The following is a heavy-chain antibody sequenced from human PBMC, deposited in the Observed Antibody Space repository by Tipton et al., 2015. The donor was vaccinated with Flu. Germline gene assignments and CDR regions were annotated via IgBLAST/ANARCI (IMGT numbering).Heavy chain of an antibody. V-gene: IGHV4-39*07. CDR2: IYYRGRT. D-gene: IGHD3-10*01. CDR1: GASMSSSNYH. Sequence: TLSLTCTVSGASMSSSNYHWGWIRQPPGKGLEWIGSIYYRGRTHYNPSLKSRITISVDTSKNQFSLKLSSVTAADTAVYYCARDSGSGTQDYWGQGTLVTVSS. CDR3: ARDSGSGTQDY. J-gene: IGHJ4*02.